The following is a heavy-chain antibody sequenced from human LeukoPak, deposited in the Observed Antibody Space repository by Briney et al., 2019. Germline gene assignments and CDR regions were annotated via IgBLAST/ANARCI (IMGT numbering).Heavy chain of an antibody. D-gene: IGHD5/OR15-5a*01. CDR1: GFTFSSYA. CDR2: ISGPAGSC. J-gene: IGHJ4*02. V-gene: IGHV3-23*01. CDR3: AKKVGLVSAPLWYFDV. Sequence: TGGSLRLSCAASGFTFSSYAMSWVRQAPGKGLEWGAAISGPAGSCDYADSVKGRFTVSRDNSKNTLFLQMNSLRAEDTATYYCAKKVGLVSAPLWYFDVWGQGTLVAVSS.